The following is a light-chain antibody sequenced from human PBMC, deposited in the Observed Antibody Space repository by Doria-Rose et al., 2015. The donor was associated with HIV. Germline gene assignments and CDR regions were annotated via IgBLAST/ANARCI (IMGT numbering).Light chain of an antibody. CDR1: QSVSGSY. CDR2: GAS. Sequence: TRSPGTLPFPQGESPALSCRASQSVSGSYLAWYQQKPGPAPRLLIYGASSRATGIADRFSGSGAGTDFTLTISRREPEDFAVYYCQQYGTSLSITFGQGTRLEIK. CDR3: QQYGTSLSIT. J-gene: IGKJ5*01. V-gene: IGKV3-20*01.